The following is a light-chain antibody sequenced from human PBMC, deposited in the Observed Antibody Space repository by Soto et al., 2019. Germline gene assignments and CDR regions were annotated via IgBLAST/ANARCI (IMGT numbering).Light chain of an antibody. CDR3: QYYGSNTLV. J-gene: IGLJ2*01. Sequence: KFMLTQPHSVSESPGKTVIISCTRSSGGLASNYVQWYQQRPRSAPSTVIYEDNQRPSGVPDRFSGSTDGSSNSASLTISGLQTEDEADYCCQYYGSNTLVFGGGTKLTVL. V-gene: IGLV6-57*04. CDR2: EDN. CDR1: SGGLASNY.